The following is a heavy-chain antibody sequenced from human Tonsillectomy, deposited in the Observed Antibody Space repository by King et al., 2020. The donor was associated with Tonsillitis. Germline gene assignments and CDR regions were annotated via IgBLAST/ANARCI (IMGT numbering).Heavy chain of an antibody. CDR2: IKQDGSEK. J-gene: IGHJ4*02. D-gene: IGHD3-9*01. Sequence: DVQLVESGGGLVQPGGSLRLSCAASGFTFSSYWMSWVRQAPGKGLEWVANIKQDGSEKYYVDSVKGRFTISRDNAKNSLYLQMNSLRAEDTAVYYCARDSREYDILTGYYTGIDYWGQGTLVTVSS. CDR3: ARDSREYDILTGYYTGIDY. CDR1: GFTFSSYW. V-gene: IGHV3-7*03.